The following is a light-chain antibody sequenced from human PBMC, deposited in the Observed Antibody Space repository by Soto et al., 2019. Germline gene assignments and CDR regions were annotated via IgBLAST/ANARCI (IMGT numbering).Light chain of an antibody. CDR3: QQYYTYPYT. Sequence: AIRMTQSPSSFSASTGDRVTITCRASQSVSTYLAWYQQKPGKAPKLLIYGVSTLQSGVPSRFSGSGSETDFTVTISCLQSEDFATYYCQQYYTYPYTFGLGTKLEIK. CDR1: QSVSTY. CDR2: GVS. V-gene: IGKV1-8*01. J-gene: IGKJ2*01.